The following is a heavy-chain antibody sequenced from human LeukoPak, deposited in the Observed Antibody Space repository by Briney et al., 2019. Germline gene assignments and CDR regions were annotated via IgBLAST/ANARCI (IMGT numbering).Heavy chain of an antibody. D-gene: IGHD2/OR15-2a*01. Sequence: ASVKVSCKASGYTFTGDYLHWVRQAPAQGHEWMGWINPNSGDTNYAQNFHDRVTITRDTSTSTALMELSRLRSDDTAVYYCAREETFSELVFNYFYGMDVWGQGTTVTVSS. CDR3: AREETFSELVFNYFYGMDV. CDR1: GYTFTGDY. J-gene: IGHJ6*02. CDR2: INPNSGDT. V-gene: IGHV1-2*02.